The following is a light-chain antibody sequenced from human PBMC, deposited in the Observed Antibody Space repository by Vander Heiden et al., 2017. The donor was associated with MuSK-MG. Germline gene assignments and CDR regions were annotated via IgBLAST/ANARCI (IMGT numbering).Light chain of an antibody. CDR3: QQYHNWPFT. J-gene: IGKJ3*01. V-gene: IGKV3-15*01. CDR2: GAS. CDR1: QSISSN. Sequence: EIVMTQSPDTLSVSPGERVTLSCRASQSISSNLAWYHQKPGQAPRLLMYGASTRATGIPARFSGSGSGTEFTLTISSLQSEDFAVFYCQQYHNWPFTFGPGTKVDIK.